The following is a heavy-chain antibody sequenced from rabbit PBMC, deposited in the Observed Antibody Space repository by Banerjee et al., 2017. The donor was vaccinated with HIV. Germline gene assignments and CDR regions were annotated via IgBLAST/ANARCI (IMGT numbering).Heavy chain of an antibody. D-gene: IGHD6-1*01. Sequence: QSLEESGGGLVKPGASLTLTCKASGFDFSRNTVCWVRQAPGKGLEWIACIYAGDGSTYYASWAKGRFTISKTSSTTVTLQMTSLTAADTATYFCATDAGWGGAGYDLWGPGTLVTVS. J-gene: IGHJ4*01. CDR3: ATDAGWGGAGYDL. CDR1: GFDFSRNT. CDR2: IYAGDGST. V-gene: IGHV1S40*01.